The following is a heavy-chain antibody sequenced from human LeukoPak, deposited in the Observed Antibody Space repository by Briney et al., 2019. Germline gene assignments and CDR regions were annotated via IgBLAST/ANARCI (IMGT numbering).Heavy chain of an antibody. CDR1: GGTFSSYA. J-gene: IGHJ4*02. CDR3: ARDTTYYYGSGSYYNAGLSDY. CDR2: IIPILGIA. Sequence: SVKVSCKAPGGTFSSYAISWVRQAPGQGLEWMGRIIPILGIANYAQKFQGRVTITADKSTSTAYMELSSLRSEDTAVYYCARDTTYYYGSGSYYNAGLSDYWGQGTLVTVSS. D-gene: IGHD3-10*01. V-gene: IGHV1-69*04.